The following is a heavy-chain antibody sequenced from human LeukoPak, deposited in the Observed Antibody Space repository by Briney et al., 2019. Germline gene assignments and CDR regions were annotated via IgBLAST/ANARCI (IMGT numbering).Heavy chain of an antibody. V-gene: IGHV4-34*01. CDR1: GGSFSGYY. CDR2: INHSGST. Sequence: SETLSLTCAVYGGSFSGYYWSWIRQPPEKGLEWIGEINHSGSTNYNPSLKSRVTISVDTSKNQFSLKLSSVTAADTAVYYCARGWGAARNWGQGTLVTVSS. CDR3: ARGWGAARN. D-gene: IGHD6-6*01. J-gene: IGHJ4*02.